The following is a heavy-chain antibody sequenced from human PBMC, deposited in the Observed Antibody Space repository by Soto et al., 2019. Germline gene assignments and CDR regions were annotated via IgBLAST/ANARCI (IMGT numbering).Heavy chain of an antibody. CDR3: ARDAATGYSSGWYNAFDI. V-gene: IGHV3-53*01. CDR2: IYSGGST. Sequence: EVQLVESGGGLIQPGGSLRLSCAASGFTVSSNYMSWVRQAPGKGLEWVSVIYSGGSTYYADSVKGRFTISRDNSKNTLYLQMNSLRAEDTAVYYCARDAATGYSSGWYNAFDIWGQGIMVTVSS. D-gene: IGHD6-19*01. J-gene: IGHJ3*02. CDR1: GFTVSSNY.